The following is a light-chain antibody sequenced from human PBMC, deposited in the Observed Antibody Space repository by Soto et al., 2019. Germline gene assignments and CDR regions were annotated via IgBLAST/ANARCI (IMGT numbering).Light chain of an antibody. J-gene: IGKJ3*01. CDR1: QGISTY. CDR3: QQLDTYPFT. Sequence: DIQLTQSPSFLSASVGDRVTITCRASQGISTYLAWYQQKPGEAPKLLIYAASTLQSGVPSRFSGSGSGTEFTLTITSLQPEDFATYYCQQLDTYPFTFGPGTKVDIK. CDR2: AAS. V-gene: IGKV1-9*01.